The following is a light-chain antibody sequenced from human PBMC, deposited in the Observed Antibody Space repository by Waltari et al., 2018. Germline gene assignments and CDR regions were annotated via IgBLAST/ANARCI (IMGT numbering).Light chain of an antibody. J-gene: IGLJ2*01. CDR3: QAWDSSIVV. V-gene: IGLV3-1*01. CDR2: QDT. CDR1: NLGDKY. Sequence: SYELTQPPSVSVSPGQTASIPCSGDNLGDKYACWYQQKPGQSPILVIYQDTKRPSGIPERFSGSNSGNTATLTISGTQAMDEADYYCQAWDSSIVVFGGGTKLTVV.